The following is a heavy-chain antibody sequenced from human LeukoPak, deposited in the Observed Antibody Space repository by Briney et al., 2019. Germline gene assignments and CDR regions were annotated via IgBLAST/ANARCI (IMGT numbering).Heavy chain of an antibody. J-gene: IGHJ4*02. CDR1: GGSISSNNW. D-gene: IGHD3-10*01. Sequence: PSGTLSLTCAVSGGSISSNNWWTWVREPPGKGLEWIGEISHSGSTNYNPSLKGRVTISVDTSKNQFSLKLSSVTAPDTAVYYCARDGSGIDYWGQGTLVTVSS. CDR3: ARDGSGIDY. V-gene: IGHV4-4*02. CDR2: ISHSGST.